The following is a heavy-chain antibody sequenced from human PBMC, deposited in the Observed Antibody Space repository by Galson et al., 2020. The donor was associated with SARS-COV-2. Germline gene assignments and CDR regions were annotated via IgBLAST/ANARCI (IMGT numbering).Heavy chain of an antibody. CDR1: GASISNYTYY. J-gene: IGHJ4*01. CDR2: IYTSGST. Sequence: ETSETLSLTCTVSGASISNYTYYWSWIRQPAGKGLEWIGRIYTSGSTNYNPSLKSRVTISVDTSRNQFSLKLTSVTAADTAIYYCATRRTTLNRGVRLDYWGQGALVTVSS. V-gene: IGHV4-61*02. D-gene: IGHD3-10*01. CDR3: ATRRTTLNRGVRLDY.